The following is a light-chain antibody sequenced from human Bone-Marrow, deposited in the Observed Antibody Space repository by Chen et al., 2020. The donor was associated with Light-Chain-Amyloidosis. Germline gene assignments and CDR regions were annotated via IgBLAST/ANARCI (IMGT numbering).Light chain of an antibody. V-gene: IGKV3-20*01. CDR3: QQYGTSPLT. CDR1: QTISSNY. Sequence: EIVLTQSLVTLPLSPGEGANLSCRASQTISSNYLTWYQQQVGQAPRLLIYGSSSRATGIPDRFTGSGSGTDFTLTINRLEPEDFAMYYCQQYGTSPLTFGGGTKVEIK. CDR2: GSS. J-gene: IGKJ4*01.